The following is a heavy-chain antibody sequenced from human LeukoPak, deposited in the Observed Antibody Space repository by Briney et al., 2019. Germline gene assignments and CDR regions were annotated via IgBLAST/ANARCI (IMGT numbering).Heavy chain of an antibody. CDR3: ARSPSSYGEGAFDI. CDR2: IYYSGST. J-gene: IGHJ3*02. CDR1: GGSISSGGYY. D-gene: IGHD3-10*01. V-gene: IGHV4-31*03. Sequence: SETLSLTCTVSGGSISSGGYYWSWIRQHPGKGLEWIGYIYYSGSTYYNPSLKSRVTISVDTSKNQFSMKLSSVTAADTAVYSCARSPSSYGEGAFDIWAKGQWSPSLQ.